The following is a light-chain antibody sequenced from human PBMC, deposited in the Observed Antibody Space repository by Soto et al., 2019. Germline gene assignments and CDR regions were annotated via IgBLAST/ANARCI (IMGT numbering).Light chain of an antibody. CDR3: QQRGP. V-gene: IGKV3-11*01. Sequence: EIVLTHSPATLSVSPGERATLSFSSSQSVNKHLALYQHKPGQAPRRLIYDTSYRATGIPARFSGSGSGTDITLTIRRLEPEDLAVYYCQQRGPFGPGTKVDIK. CDR2: DTS. CDR1: QSVNKH. J-gene: IGKJ3*01.